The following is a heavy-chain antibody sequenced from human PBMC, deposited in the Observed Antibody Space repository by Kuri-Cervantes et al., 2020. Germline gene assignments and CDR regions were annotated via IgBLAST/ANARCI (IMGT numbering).Heavy chain of an antibody. Sequence: SETLTLTCTASGGSISSSSYYWGWIRQGPGKGLVWNGSIYCSGSTYYNPSLTSRVTISVDTYKYQFSLKLSSVTAADTAVYYCGRAHCGGDCYPPWYFDLWGRGTLVTVSS. V-gene: IGHV4-39*07. D-gene: IGHD2-21*02. CDR2: IYCSGST. CDR1: GGSISSSSYY. CDR3: GRAHCGGDCYPPWYFDL. J-gene: IGHJ2*01.